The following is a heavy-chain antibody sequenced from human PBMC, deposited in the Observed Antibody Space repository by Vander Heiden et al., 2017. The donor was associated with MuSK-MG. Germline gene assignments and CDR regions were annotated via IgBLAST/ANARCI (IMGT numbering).Heavy chain of an antibody. V-gene: IGHV3-23*01. J-gene: IGHJ6*03. CDR3: AKKRSSRYFYMDV. CDR2: FSDSGSST. CDR1: GFSFSSYG. Sequence: EVQLLESGGGLVQPGGSLRLSCAASGFSFSSYGVSWVRQAPGKGLEWVSGFSDSGSSTYYADSVKGRFTISRDSFKNTLYLQMNSLRAEDTAVYYCAKKRSSRYFYMDVWGKGTSVTVSS.